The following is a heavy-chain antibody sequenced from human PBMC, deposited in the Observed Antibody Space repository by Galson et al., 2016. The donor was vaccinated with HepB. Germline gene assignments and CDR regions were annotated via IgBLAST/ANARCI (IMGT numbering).Heavy chain of an antibody. CDR2: ISATGGHT. V-gene: IGHV3-23*01. CDR3: AKEGPMVASDPRDYCCYQYMDV. CDR1: GFTFDSSA. J-gene: IGHJ6*03. D-gene: IGHD4/OR15-4a*01. Sequence: SLRLSCAASGFTFDSSAMTWVRQAPGKGLEWVSSISATGGHTDYADAAKGRFIISRDNAKNTVSLQMNSLRVEDTAIYFCAKEGPMVASDPRDYCCYQYMDVWGKGTTVTVSS.